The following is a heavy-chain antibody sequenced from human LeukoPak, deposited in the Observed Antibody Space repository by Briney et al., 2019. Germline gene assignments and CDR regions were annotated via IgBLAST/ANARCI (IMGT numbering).Heavy chain of an antibody. Sequence: GGSLRLSCVASKFTFSSYAMSWVRQAPGKGLEWVAAISGGSGSKYYADSVKGRFTTSRDNSKNTLYLQMNSLRAEDTAVYYCATAAAGKDYYYYYMDVWGKGTTVTVFS. J-gene: IGHJ6*03. D-gene: IGHD6-13*01. CDR2: ISGGSGSK. CDR1: KFTFSSYA. V-gene: IGHV3-23*01. CDR3: ATAAAGKDYYYYYMDV.